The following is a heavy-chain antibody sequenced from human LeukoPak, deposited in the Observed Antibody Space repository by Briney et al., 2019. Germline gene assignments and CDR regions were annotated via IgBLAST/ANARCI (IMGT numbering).Heavy chain of an antibody. CDR1: GFTFSRYW. J-gene: IGHJ4*02. Sequence: GSLRLSCVASGFTFSRYWMHWVRQAPGKGLVWVSRINSDGRSTNYADSVKGRFSISRDNAKNSLYLQMNSLRAEDTAVYYCAREGDSSGYYFFDYWGQGTLVTVSS. D-gene: IGHD3-22*01. CDR2: INSDGRST. V-gene: IGHV3-74*01. CDR3: AREGDSSGYYFFDY.